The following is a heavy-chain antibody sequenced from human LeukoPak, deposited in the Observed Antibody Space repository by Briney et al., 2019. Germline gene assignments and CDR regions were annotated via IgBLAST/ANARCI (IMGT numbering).Heavy chain of an antibody. CDR3: ARAGYDLLTLAPDPANDY. D-gene: IGHD3-9*01. CDR1: GYTFIRYG. CDR2: ITAYNGNT. V-gene: IGHV1-18*01. Sequence: ASVKVSCKASGYTFIRYGINWVRQAPGQGLVWMGWITAYNGNTNHAQKLQGRVTMTTDTSTSTAYMELRSLRSDDTAVYYCARAGYDLLTLAPDPANDYWGQGTLVTVSS. J-gene: IGHJ4*02.